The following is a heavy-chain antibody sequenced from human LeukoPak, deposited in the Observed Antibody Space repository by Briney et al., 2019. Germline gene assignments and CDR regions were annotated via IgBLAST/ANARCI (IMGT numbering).Heavy chain of an antibody. CDR3: ARDRASGYDLRLFDY. Sequence: ASVKVSCKASAYTFTGYYMHWVRRAPGQGLEWMGWINPNSGGTNYAQKFQGRVTMTRDTSISTAYMELSRLRSDDTAVYYCARDRASGYDLRLFDYWGQGTLVTVSS. D-gene: IGHD5-12*01. CDR1: AYTFTGYY. V-gene: IGHV1-2*02. J-gene: IGHJ4*02. CDR2: INPNSGGT.